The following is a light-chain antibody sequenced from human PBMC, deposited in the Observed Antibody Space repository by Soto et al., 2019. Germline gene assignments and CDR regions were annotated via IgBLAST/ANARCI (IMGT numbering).Light chain of an antibody. J-gene: IGLJ3*02. CDR1: SSNIGSNT. CDR2: CNN. V-gene: IGLV1-44*01. Sequence: QSVLTQPPSASGTPGQRVTISCSGSSSNIGSNTLNWYQQLPGTAPKHLIYCNNQRLSAVPDRFSGCKSGVSASLASSGLQSEDEADYYCAAWDDSLNGPNWVFGGVTKVTVL. CDR3: AAWDDSLNGPNWV.